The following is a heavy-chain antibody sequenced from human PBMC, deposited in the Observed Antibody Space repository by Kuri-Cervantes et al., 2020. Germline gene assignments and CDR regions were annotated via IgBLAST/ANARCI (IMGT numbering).Heavy chain of an antibody. D-gene: IGHD6-13*01. Sequence: GGSLRLSCAASGFTFSSYSMNWVRQAPGKGLEWVSSISSSSSYIYYADSVKGRFTISRDNAKNSLYLQMNSLRAEDTAVYYCARETPGYSSSPYFDYLGQGTLVTVSS. CDR2: ISSSSSYI. CDR3: ARETPGYSSSPYFDY. V-gene: IGHV3-21*01. J-gene: IGHJ4*02. CDR1: GFTFSSYS.